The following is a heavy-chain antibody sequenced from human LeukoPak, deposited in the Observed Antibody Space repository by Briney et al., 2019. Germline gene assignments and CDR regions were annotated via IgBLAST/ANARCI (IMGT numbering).Heavy chain of an antibody. J-gene: IGHJ3*02. CDR3: AKDKTTVTPRGLDI. D-gene: IGHD4-17*01. CDR2: IGGSVGSM. Sequence: TGGSLRLSCAASGFTFSSYVMSWVRQAPGKGLEWVSNIGGSVGSMFYAAPVKGRFAISRDNSKKTLFLQMNNLRVEDTAVYYCAKDKTTVTPRGLDIWGQGTMVTVSS. CDR1: GFTFSSYV. V-gene: IGHV3-23*01.